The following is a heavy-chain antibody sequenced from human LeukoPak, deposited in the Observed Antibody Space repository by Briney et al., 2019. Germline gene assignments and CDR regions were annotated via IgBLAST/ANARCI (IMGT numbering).Heavy chain of an antibody. CDR1: GGSISSYY. Sequence: SETLSLTCTVSGGSISSYYWSWIRQPPGKGLEWIGYIYYSGSTNYNPSLKSRVTISVDTSKNQFSLKLSSVTAADTAVYYCARDGSSGLGYYGMGVWGQGTTVTVSS. J-gene: IGHJ6*02. CDR2: IYYSGST. CDR3: ARDGSSGLGYYGMGV. V-gene: IGHV4-59*01. D-gene: IGHD6-6*01.